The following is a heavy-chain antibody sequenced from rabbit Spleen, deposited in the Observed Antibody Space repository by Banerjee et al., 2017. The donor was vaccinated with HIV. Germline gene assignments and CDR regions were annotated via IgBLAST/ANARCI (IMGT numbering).Heavy chain of an antibody. V-gene: IGHV1S40*01. D-gene: IGHD8-1*01. CDR3: ARDTGSSFSSYGMDL. J-gene: IGHJ6*01. CDR1: GFSFNSGYD. CDR2: IYTGSSGSA. Sequence: QSLEESGGGLVKPGASLTLTCKASGFSFNSGYDMCWVRQAPGKGLEWIACIYTGSSGSAYYASWATGRFTCSKTSSTTVTLQMTSLTAADTATYFCARDTGSSFSSYGMDLWGQGTLVTVS.